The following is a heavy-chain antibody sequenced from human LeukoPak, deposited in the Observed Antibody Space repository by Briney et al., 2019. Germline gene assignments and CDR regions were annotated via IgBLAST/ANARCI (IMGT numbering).Heavy chain of an antibody. CDR3: ARGRMVRGVKATLRWFDP. V-gene: IGHV1-18*01. CDR2: ISGSNGNT. CDR1: GYTFSRYG. D-gene: IGHD3-10*01. Sequence: ASVKVSCKAFGYTFSRYGVSWVRQAPGQGLEWIGWISGSNGNTNYAQNFQDRLTVTTDSSTSTAYMELSSLRSEDTAVYYCARGRMVRGVKATLRWFDPWGQGTLVTVSS. J-gene: IGHJ5*02.